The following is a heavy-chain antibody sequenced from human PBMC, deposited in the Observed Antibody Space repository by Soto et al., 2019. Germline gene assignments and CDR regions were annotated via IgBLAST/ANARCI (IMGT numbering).Heavy chain of an antibody. J-gene: IGHJ4*02. CDR3: ARRATSGWYSFDS. Sequence: QLQLQESGPGLVKPSETLSLTCTDFGGSISSTSYFWGWIRQPPGKGLEWIGTIYYSGSTYYNPSLKSRVTLSVDTSKNQFSLNLRSVTAGDTAVYYCARRATSGWYSFDSWGQGTLVSVSS. CDR1: GGSISSTSYF. CDR2: IYYSGST. D-gene: IGHD6-19*01. V-gene: IGHV4-39*01.